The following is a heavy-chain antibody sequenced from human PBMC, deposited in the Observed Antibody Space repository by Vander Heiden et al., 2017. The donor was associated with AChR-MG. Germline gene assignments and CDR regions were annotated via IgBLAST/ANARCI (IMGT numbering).Heavy chain of an antibody. V-gene: IGHV3-15*01. J-gene: IGHJ5*02. CDR2: IKSNSDGGIT. Sequence: DVHLVESGGGLVTPGGSLRLSCAVSGFTFKDAWMNWVRQAPGKGLEWIGRIKSNSDGGITDHAAPVKGRFTISRDDSKNTLYLQMDSLKTEDTGVYYCTTLSLWNYVLETWGQGSLVTVSS. CDR3: TTLSLWNYVLET. D-gene: IGHD1-7*01. CDR1: GFTFKDAW.